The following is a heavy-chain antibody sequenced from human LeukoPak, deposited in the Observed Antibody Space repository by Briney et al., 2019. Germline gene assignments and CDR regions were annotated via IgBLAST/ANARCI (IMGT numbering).Heavy chain of an antibody. CDR3: ARDGLVGATVFDY. D-gene: IGHD1-26*01. CDR1: GYTFSNYF. CDR2: FNPSGAGT. Sequence: ASVKVSCKTSGYTFSNYFIHWIRQAPGQGLEWMGIFNPSGAGTTYEQKFQGRVTMTRDLSTRTVYMELSSLRSDDTAVYYCARDGLVGATVFDYWGQGTLVAVSS. J-gene: IGHJ4*02. V-gene: IGHV1-46*01.